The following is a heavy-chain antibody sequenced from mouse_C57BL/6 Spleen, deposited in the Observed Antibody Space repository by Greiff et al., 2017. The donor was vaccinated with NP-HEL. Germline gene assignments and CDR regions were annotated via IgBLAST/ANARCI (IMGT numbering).Heavy chain of an antibody. J-gene: IGHJ4*01. CDR1: GFNIKDYY. V-gene: IGHV14-1*01. Sequence: EVQLQQSGAELVRPGASVKLSCTASGFNIKDYYMHWVKQRPEQGLEWIGRIDPEDGDTEYAPKFQGKATMTADTSSNKPYRQLSSLTSEDTAVYYCTAGTFYAMDYWGHRTSVTVSS. CDR3: TAGTFYAMDY. CDR2: IDPEDGDT. D-gene: IGHD4-1*01.